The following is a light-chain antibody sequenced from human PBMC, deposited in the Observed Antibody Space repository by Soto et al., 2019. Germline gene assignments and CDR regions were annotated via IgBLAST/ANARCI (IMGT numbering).Light chain of an antibody. CDR1: QSINRY. J-gene: IGKJ4*01. V-gene: IGKV1-39*01. CDR3: QQCSSTPLT. CDR2: AAS. Sequence: DIQMTQSPSSLSASVGDRVTITCRASQSINRYLNWYQQKPGKAPKLLIYAASSLHSGVPSRFSGSGSGTDITLTISSLQPEDFATYYCQQCSSTPLTFGGGTKVEIK.